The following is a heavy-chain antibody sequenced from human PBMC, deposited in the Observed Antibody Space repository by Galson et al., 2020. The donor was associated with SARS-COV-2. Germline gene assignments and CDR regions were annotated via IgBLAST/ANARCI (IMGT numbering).Heavy chain of an antibody. Sequence: KIGESLKISCKGSGYSFTSYWIGWVRQMPGKGLEWMGIIYPGDSDTRYSPSFQGQVTISADKSISTAYLQWSSLKASDTAMYYCARRRVQQWLEPEYYFDYWGQGTLVTVSS. CDR3: ARRRVQQWLEPEYYFDY. CDR2: IYPGDSDT. V-gene: IGHV5-51*01. CDR1: GYSFTSYW. J-gene: IGHJ4*02. D-gene: IGHD6-19*01.